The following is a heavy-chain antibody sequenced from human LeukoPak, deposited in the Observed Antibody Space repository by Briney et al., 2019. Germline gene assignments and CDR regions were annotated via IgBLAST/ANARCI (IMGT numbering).Heavy chain of an antibody. Sequence: SETLSLTCTVSGVSISSYYWTWIRQPAGKGLEWSGHIYNSGSTNYNPSLKSRVTMSVDTSKTQFSLKLRSVTAADTAVYYCARDDGSLFDYWGQGILVTVSS. J-gene: IGHJ4*02. V-gene: IGHV4-4*07. CDR2: IYNSGST. CDR1: GVSISSYY. D-gene: IGHD2-15*01. CDR3: ARDDGSLFDY.